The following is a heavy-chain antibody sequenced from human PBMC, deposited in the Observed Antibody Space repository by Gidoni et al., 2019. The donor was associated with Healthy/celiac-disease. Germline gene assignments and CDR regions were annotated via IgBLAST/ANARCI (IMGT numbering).Heavy chain of an antibody. CDR2: INHSGST. Sequence: QVQLQQWGAGLLKPSATLSLTCAVYGVSFSGYYWSWIRQPPGKGLEWIGEINHSGSTNYNPSIKSRVTISVDTSKSQFSLKLSSVTAADTAVYYCAGAVDCSSTSCYLDYWGQGTLVTVSS. D-gene: IGHD2-2*01. CDR1: GVSFSGYY. V-gene: IGHV4-34*01. J-gene: IGHJ4*02. CDR3: AGAVDCSSTSCYLDY.